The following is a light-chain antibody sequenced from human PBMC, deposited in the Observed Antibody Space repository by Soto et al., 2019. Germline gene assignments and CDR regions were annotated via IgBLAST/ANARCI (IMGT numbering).Light chain of an antibody. V-gene: IGKV3-20*01. Sequence: LSLSPGERATLSCRASQSVSSSYLAWYQQKPGQAPRLLIYGASSRATGIPDRFSGSGSGTDFTLTISRLEPEDFAVYYCQQYGSSPGYTFGQGTKLEIK. J-gene: IGKJ2*01. CDR3: QQYGSSPGYT. CDR1: QSVSSSY. CDR2: GAS.